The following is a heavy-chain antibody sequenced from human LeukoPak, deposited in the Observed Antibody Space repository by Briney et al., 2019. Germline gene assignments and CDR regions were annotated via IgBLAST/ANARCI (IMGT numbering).Heavy chain of an antibody. CDR1: GYSFTSYG. CDR2: ISTYDGNA. Sequence: ASVKVSCKASGYSFTSYGITWVRQAPGQGLEWMGWISTYDGNANYAQKLQGRVTMTTDTSTITAYMELRSLRSDDTAVYYCARDGYDFWRYFDYWGQGTLVTVSS. J-gene: IGHJ4*02. CDR3: ARDGYDFWRYFDY. D-gene: IGHD3-3*01. V-gene: IGHV1-18*01.